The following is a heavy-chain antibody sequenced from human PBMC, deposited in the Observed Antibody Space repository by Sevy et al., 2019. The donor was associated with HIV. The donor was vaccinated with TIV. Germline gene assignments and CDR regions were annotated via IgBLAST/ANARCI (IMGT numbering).Heavy chain of an antibody. CDR1: GGSISSGDYN. J-gene: IGHJ4*02. V-gene: IGHV4-30-4*01. Sequence: SETLSLTCTVSGGSISSGDYNWSWIRQPPGKGLEWIGYIYYTVRTDYNPSLKSRVIISVDTSKNQVSLKLSSVTAADTAVYYCARGPPFGYWGQGTLVTVSS. CDR3: ARGPPFGY. CDR2: IYYTVRT.